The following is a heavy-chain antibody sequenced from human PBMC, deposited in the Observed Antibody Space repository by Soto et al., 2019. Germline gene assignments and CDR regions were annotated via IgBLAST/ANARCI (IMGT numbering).Heavy chain of an antibody. CDR2: ISGSGGST. CDR1: GFTFSSYA. D-gene: IGHD5-18*01. V-gene: IGHV3-23*01. Sequence: EVQLLESGGGLVQPGGSLRLSCAASGFTFSSYAMSWVRQAPGKGLEWVSGISGSGGSTYYADSVKGRFTISRDNSKNTLHLQTHSLRVEDTAVYYCAKERGYIYGYDAVDVWGQGTTVTVSS. J-gene: IGHJ6*02. CDR3: AKERGYIYGYDAVDV.